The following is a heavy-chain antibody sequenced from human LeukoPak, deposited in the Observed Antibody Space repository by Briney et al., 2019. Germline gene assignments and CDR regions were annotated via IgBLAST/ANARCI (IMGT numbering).Heavy chain of an antibody. Sequence: PSETLSLTCAVSGGSISSGGYSWSWIRQPPGKGLEWIGYIYHSGSTYYNPSLKSRVTISVDRSKNQFSLKLSSVTAADTAVYYCARDSAYYYDSSGYHDAFDIWGQGTMVTVSS. CDR3: ARDSAYYYDSSGYHDAFDI. J-gene: IGHJ3*02. D-gene: IGHD3-22*01. CDR1: GGSISSGGYS. V-gene: IGHV4-30-2*01. CDR2: IYHSGST.